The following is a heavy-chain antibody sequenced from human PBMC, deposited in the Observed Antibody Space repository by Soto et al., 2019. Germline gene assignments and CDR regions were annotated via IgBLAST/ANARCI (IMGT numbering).Heavy chain of an antibody. J-gene: IGHJ2*01. CDR1: GGSISSYD. V-gene: IGHV4-59*01. CDR3: ARVRDTAMITGYWYFDL. Sequence: SETLSLTCTVSGGSISSYDWSWIRQPPGKGLEWIGYIYYSGSTNYNPSLKSRVTISVDTSKNQFSLKLSSVTAADTAVYYCARVRDTAMITGYWYFDLWGRGTLVTVSS. CDR2: IYYSGST. D-gene: IGHD5-18*01.